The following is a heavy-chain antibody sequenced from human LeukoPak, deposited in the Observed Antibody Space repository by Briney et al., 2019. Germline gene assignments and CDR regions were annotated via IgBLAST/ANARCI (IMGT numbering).Heavy chain of an antibody. Sequence: GGSLRLSCAASGFTFSSYAMHWVRQAPGKGLEWVAIISYDGNNTYYADSVKGRFTISRDNSKNTLYLQMNCLRGEDTAVYYCARDYAAMVANYFDYWGQGTLATVSS. CDR1: GFTFSSYA. D-gene: IGHD5-18*01. CDR3: ARDYAAMVANYFDY. CDR2: ISYDGNNT. J-gene: IGHJ4*02. V-gene: IGHV3-30-3*01.